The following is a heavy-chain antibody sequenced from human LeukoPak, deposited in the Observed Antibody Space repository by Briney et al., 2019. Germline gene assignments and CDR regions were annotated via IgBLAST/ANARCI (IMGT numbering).Heavy chain of an antibody. D-gene: IGHD1-26*01. CDR1: GGSISSYY. CDR2: IYYSGST. J-gene: IGHJ4*02. V-gene: IGHV4-59*01. Sequence: ETLSLTCTVSGGSISSYYWSWIRQPPGKGLEWIGYIYYSGSTNYNPSLKSRVTISVDTSKNQFSLKLSSVTAADTAVYYCARDRNSGSYYGGFDYWGQGTLVTVSS. CDR3: ARDRNSGSYYGGFDY.